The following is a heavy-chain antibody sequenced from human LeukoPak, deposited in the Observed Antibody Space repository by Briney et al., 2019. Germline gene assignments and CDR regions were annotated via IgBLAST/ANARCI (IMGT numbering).Heavy chain of an antibody. CDR1: GGSINSYY. D-gene: IGHD4-17*01. Sequence: PSETLSLTCTVSGGSINSYYWTWIRQPPGKGLECIGYIYYSGSTNYNPSLKSRVTISIDTSKNQFSLNLSSVTAADTAVYYCARHSDYGDNPSDAFDIWGQGTMVTVSS. V-gene: IGHV4-59*08. J-gene: IGHJ3*02. CDR2: IYYSGST. CDR3: ARHSDYGDNPSDAFDI.